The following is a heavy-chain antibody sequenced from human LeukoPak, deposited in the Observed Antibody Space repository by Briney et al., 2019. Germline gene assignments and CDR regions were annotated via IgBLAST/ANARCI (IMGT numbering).Heavy chain of an antibody. D-gene: IGHD2-2*01. CDR3: ARAGYCSSTSCYNFDY. Sequence: SETLSLTCTVSGGSNSSYYWSWIRQPAGKGLEWIGRIYTSGSTNYNPSLKSRVTMSVDTSKNQFSLKLSSVTAADTAVYYCARAGYCSSTSCYNFDYWGQGTLVTVSS. CDR2: IYTSGST. J-gene: IGHJ4*02. CDR1: GGSNSSYY. V-gene: IGHV4-4*07.